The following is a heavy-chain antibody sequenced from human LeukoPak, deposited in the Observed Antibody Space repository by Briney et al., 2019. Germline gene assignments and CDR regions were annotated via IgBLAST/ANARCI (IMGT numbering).Heavy chain of an antibody. CDR3: ASGAYSYYYMDV. CDR1: GGSISSSNW. D-gene: IGHD4-11*01. CDR2: IYHSGST. V-gene: IGHV4-4*02. Sequence: SGTLSLTCAVSGGSISSSNWWSWVRQPPGKGLEWIGEIYHSGSTNYNPSLKSRVTISVDTSKNQFSLKLSSVIAADTAVYYCASGAYSYYYMDVWGKGTTVTISS. J-gene: IGHJ6*03.